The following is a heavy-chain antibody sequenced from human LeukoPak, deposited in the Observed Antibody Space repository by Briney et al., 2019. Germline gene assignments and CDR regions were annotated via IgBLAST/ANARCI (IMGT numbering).Heavy chain of an antibody. CDR2: IYSGGGT. CDR3: AKNVREADWYYYYMDV. Sequence: GSLRLSCVASGFIVSSNYMSWVRQAPGKGLEWVSVIYSGGGTNYADSVKGRFTISRDNSKNTLYLQMNSLRAEDTAVYYCAKNVREADWYYYYMDVWGKGTTVTVSS. V-gene: IGHV3-53*01. CDR1: GFIVSSNY. D-gene: IGHD3-9*01. J-gene: IGHJ6*03.